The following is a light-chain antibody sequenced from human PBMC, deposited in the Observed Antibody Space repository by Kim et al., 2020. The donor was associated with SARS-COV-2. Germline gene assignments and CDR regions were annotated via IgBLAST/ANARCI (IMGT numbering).Light chain of an antibody. CDR1: GWGIGSKG. CDR2: SNN. V-gene: IGLV1-44*01. CDR3: AAWDDSLNGGV. J-gene: IGLJ1*01. Sequence: GVTVCCAGGGWGIGSKGVKWYQEVPGTAPKLLVYSNNQRPSGVPGRLSGSRSGGAASLAMSGLQSEDEADYYCAAWDDSLNGGVFGTGAKVTVL.